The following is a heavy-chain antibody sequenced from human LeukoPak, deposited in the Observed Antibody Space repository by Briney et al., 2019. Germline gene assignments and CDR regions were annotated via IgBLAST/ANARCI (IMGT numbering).Heavy chain of an antibody. CDR1: GYTFTGYY. V-gene: IGHV1-2*02. CDR3: ARVLFGVVTPFDY. J-gene: IGHJ4*02. CDR2: INPNSGGT. D-gene: IGHD3-3*01. Sequence: ASVKVSCKASGYTFTGYYMHWVRQAPGQGLEWMGWINPNSGGTNYAQKFQGRVTMTRDTSISTDYMELSRLRSDDTAVYYCARVLFGVVTPFDYWGQGTLVTVSS.